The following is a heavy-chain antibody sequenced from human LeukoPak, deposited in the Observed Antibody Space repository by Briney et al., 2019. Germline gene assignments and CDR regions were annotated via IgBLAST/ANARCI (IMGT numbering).Heavy chain of an antibody. J-gene: IGHJ4*02. D-gene: IGHD4-17*01. Sequence: PGGSLRLPCAASGFRFKSWMNWVRQAPGKGLVWVSHIDTEGRRTNYADSVKGRFTISRDNGRSRLYLQMNSLRVEDTGVYYCVREYYGIDSWGQGTLVIVSS. CDR1: GFRFKSW. CDR3: VREYYGIDS. V-gene: IGHV3-74*01. CDR2: IDTEGRRT.